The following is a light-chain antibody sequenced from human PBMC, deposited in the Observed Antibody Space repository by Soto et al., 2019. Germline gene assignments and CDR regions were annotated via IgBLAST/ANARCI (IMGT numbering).Light chain of an antibody. V-gene: IGKV1-5*03. J-gene: IGKJ1*01. CDR1: QSISSW. CDR2: KAS. CDR3: QQYDSYSSGP. Sequence: DIHMTHSPSTLSAFVWDIVTITCRASQSISSWLAWYQQKPGKAPKLLIFKASTLESGVPSRFSGSGSGTEFALTISSLQPDDFATYYCQQYDSYSSGPFGQGTKVDIK.